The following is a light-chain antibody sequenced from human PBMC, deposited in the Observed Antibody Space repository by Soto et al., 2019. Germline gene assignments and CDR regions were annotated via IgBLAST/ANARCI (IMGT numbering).Light chain of an antibody. CDR1: QSVSSSY. CDR2: GAS. CDR3: QQYGSSRGYT. J-gene: IGKJ2*01. Sequence: EIVLTQSPGTLSLSPGERATLSCRASQSVSSSYLAWYQQKPGQAPRLLIYGASSRATGIPDRFSGSGSGTDFTLTISRLEPEDFAEYYCQQYGSSRGYTFGQGTKLEIK. V-gene: IGKV3-20*01.